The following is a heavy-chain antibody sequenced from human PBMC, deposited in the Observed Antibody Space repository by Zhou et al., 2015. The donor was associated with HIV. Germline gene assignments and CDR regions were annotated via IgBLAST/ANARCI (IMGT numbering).Heavy chain of an antibody. D-gene: IGHD2-2*01. CDR3: ARGPNREIVVVPAALGWFDP. CDR1: GGTFSSYA. Sequence: QVQLVQSGAEVKKPGSSVKVSCKASGGTFSSYAISWVRQAPGQGLEWMGGIIPIFGTANYAQKFQGRVTITADESTSTAYMELSSLRSEDTAVYYCARGPNREIVVVPAALGWFDPWGQGTLVTVSS. V-gene: IGHV1-69*01. J-gene: IGHJ5*02. CDR2: IIPIFGTA.